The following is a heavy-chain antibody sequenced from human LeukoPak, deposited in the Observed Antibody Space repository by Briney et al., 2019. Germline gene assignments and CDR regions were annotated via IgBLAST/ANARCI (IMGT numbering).Heavy chain of an antibody. CDR3: ARDNTYYYDSSGYLDY. CDR1: GGSISSHY. J-gene: IGHJ4*02. D-gene: IGHD3-22*01. V-gene: IGHV4-59*11. Sequence: SETLSLTCTVSGGSISSHYWSWIRQPPGKGLEWIGYIYYSGSTNYNPSLKSRVTISVDTSKNQFSLKLSSVTAADTAVYYCARDNTYYYDSSGYLDYWGQGTLVTVSP. CDR2: IYYSGST.